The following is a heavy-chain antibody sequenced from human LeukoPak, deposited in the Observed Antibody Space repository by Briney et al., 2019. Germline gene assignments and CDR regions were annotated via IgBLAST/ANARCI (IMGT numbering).Heavy chain of an antibody. CDR2: IKQDGSEK. D-gene: IGHD6-6*01. CDR3: ARDRAARQTYNWFDP. V-gene: IGHV3-7*01. J-gene: IGHJ5*02. CDR1: GFTFSSYW. Sequence: GGSLRLSCAASGFTFSSYWMSWVRQAPGKGLEWVANIKQDGSEKYYVDSVKGRFTISRDNAKNSLYLQMNSLRAEDTAVYYCARDRAARQTYNWFDPWGQGTLVTVSS.